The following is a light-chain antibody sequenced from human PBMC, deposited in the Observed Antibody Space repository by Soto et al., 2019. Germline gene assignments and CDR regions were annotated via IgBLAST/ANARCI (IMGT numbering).Light chain of an antibody. CDR3: QHYVTSRTT. CDR1: QSVSNRY. CDR2: GAS. Sequence: EIVLTKSPCTLSLSPGERATLSCWASQSVSNRYLAWYQQKPGQAPRLLIYGASSRATGIPDRFSGSGSGTDFTLTISRLEPEDFAVYYCQHYVTSRTTFGQGTKVDIK. J-gene: IGKJ1*01. V-gene: IGKV3-20*01.